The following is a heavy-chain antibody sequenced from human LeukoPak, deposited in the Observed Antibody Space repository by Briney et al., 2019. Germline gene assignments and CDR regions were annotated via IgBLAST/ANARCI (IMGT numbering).Heavy chain of an antibody. CDR2: IYYSGST. CDR1: GGSISSYY. D-gene: IGHD3-3*01. Sequence: SETLSLTCTVSGGSISSYYWSWIRQPPGKGLEWIGYIYYSGSTNYNPSLKSRVTISVDTSKNQFSLKLSSVTAADTAVYYCARVGYDFWSGYYNYYFDYWGQGTLVTVSS. V-gene: IGHV4-59*01. CDR3: ARVGYDFWSGYYNYYFDY. J-gene: IGHJ4*02.